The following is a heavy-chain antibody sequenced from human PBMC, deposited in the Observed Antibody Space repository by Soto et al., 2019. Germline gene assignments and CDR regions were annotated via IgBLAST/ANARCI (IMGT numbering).Heavy chain of an antibody. D-gene: IGHD3-3*01. Sequence: PGGSLRLSCAASGFSFGSYALSWVRQAPGKGLEWLSTISGSDGETFYADSVKGRFSISRDTSQSTLYLQMNSLRADDTAMYYCARWSYLDYWGQGTRVTVSS. CDR1: GFSFGSYA. CDR2: ISGSDGET. V-gene: IGHV3-23*01. CDR3: ARWSYLDY. J-gene: IGHJ4*02.